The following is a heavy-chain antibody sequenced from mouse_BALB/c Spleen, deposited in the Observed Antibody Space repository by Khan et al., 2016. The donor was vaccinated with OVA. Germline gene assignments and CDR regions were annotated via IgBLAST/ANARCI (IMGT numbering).Heavy chain of an antibody. CDR2: NSGDSNNI. J-gene: IGHJ2*01. D-gene: IGHD1-1*01. CDR1: GFTFSSYG. V-gene: IGHV5-17*02. CDR3: ATSYFYGYDFDY. Sequence: EVELVESGGDLVQPGGSRKLSCAASGFTFSSYGMHWVRQAPEKGLEWVAYNSGDSNNIYYADTVKGRFTISRENPRNTLFLQMTSLMSEDTAMYYCATSYFYGYDFDYWGPGTTLTVSS.